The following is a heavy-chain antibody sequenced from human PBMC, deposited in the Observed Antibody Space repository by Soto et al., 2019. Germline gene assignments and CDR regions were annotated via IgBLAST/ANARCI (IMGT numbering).Heavy chain of an antibody. Sequence: SVKVSCNASGYTFTIYAMHWLRQAPGQGLEWMGGIIPIFDTANYAQKFQGRVTITADESTSTAYMELSSLRSEDTAVYYCARHDCISTSCYYYYYYSMDVWGQGTTVTVSS. J-gene: IGHJ6*02. D-gene: IGHD2-2*01. CDR1: GYTFTIYA. V-gene: IGHV1-69*13. CDR2: IIPIFDTA. CDR3: ARHDCISTSCYYYYYYSMDV.